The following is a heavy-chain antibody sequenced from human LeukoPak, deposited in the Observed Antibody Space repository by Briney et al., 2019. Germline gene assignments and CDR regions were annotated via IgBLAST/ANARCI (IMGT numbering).Heavy chain of an antibody. CDR3: ARVTADY. J-gene: IGHJ4*02. V-gene: IGHV4-34*01. D-gene: IGHD1-20*01. CDR1: GGSFSGYY. Sequence: SETLSLTCAVYGGSFSGYYWSWIRQPPGKGLEWIGEINHSGSTNYNPPLKSRVTISVDTPKNQFSLKLSSVTAADTAVYYCARVTADYWGQGTLVTVSS. CDR2: INHSGST.